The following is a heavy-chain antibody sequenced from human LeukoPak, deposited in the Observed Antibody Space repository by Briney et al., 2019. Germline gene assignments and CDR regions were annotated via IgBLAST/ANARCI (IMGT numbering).Heavy chain of an antibody. Sequence: GGSLRLSCAASGFTVSSNYMSWVRQAPGKGLEWVSVLYTGGNTYYADSVKGRFTISRDNAKNSLYLQMNSLRAEDTAVYYCARDRGPYSSSWSGDYWGQGTLVTVSS. CDR2: LYTGGNT. D-gene: IGHD6-6*01. V-gene: IGHV3-66*01. CDR1: GFTVSSNY. J-gene: IGHJ4*02. CDR3: ARDRGPYSSSWSGDY.